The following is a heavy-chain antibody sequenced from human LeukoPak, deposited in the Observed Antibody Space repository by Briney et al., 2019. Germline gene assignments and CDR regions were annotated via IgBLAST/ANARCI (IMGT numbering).Heavy chain of an antibody. CDR3: ARDSGFSGTQRGEY. CDR2: ISYDGSNK. Sequence: GRSLRLSCAASGFTFSSYAMHWVRQAPGKGLEWVAGISYDGSNKYYADSVKGRFSISRDNSKNTLYLQMNSLRAEDTAVYYCARDSGFSGTQRGEYWGQGTLVTVSS. J-gene: IGHJ4*02. CDR1: GFTFSSYA. V-gene: IGHV3-30*04. D-gene: IGHD3/OR15-3a*01.